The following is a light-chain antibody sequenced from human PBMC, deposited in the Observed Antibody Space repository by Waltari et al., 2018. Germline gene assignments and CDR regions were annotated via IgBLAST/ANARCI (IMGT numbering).Light chain of an antibody. CDR2: SNN. J-gene: IGLJ2*01. CDR1: SSNIGRNP. V-gene: IGLV1-44*01. CDR3: ATWDASLTGWV. Sequence: QSVLTQPHSASGTPGQRVPISCSGSSSNIGRNPVNWYQQLPGTAPKLLIHSNNQRPSGVPDRFSVSKSGTSASLAISGLQSEDEADYDCATWDASLTGWVFGGGTKLTVL.